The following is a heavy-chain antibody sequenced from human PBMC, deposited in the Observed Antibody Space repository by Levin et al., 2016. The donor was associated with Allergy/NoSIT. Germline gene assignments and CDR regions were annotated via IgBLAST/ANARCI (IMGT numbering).Heavy chain of an antibody. CDR1: GFTFSSYA. Sequence: GESLKISCAASGFTFSSYAMSWVRQAPGKGLEWVSAISGSGGSTYYADSVKGRFTISRDNSKNTLYLQMNSLRAEDTAVYYCAKDNFVTIFGGEGYGMDVWGQGTTVTVSS. J-gene: IGHJ6*02. V-gene: IGHV3-23*01. CDR2: ISGSGGST. D-gene: IGHD3-3*01. CDR3: AKDNFVTIFGGEGYGMDV.